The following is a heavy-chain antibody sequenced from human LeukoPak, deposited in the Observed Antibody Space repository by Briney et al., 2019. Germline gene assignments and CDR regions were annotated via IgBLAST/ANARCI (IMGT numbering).Heavy chain of an antibody. CDR1: GFSFRSFA. J-gene: IGHJ4*02. Sequence: GGSLRLSPAAPGFSFRSFAMTWVRQAPGKGLEWVSVISGNGGTTFYADSVKGRFTISRDNSRNTLYLQMNSLRAEDTAVYYCAKAVDTARVTIHHLDYWRQGTLVTVSS. CDR2: ISGNGGTT. V-gene: IGHV3-23*01. CDR3: AKAVDTARVTIHHLDY. D-gene: IGHD5-18*01.